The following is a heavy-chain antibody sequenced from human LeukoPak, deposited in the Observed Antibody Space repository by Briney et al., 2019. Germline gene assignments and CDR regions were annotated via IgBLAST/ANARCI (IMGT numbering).Heavy chain of an antibody. V-gene: IGHV3-48*04. CDR1: GFTFSSYS. CDR3: AKYGSGSYYYYYMDV. CDR2: ISSSGSTI. D-gene: IGHD3-10*01. J-gene: IGHJ6*03. Sequence: TGGSLRLSCAASGFTFSSYSMNWVRQAPGKGLEWVSYISSSGSTIYYADSVKGRFTISRDNAKNSLYLQMNSLRAEDTAVYYCAKYGSGSYYYYYMDVWGKGTTVTVSS.